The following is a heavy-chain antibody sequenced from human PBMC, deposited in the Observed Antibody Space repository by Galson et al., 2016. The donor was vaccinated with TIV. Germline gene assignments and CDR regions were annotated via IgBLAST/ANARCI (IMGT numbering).Heavy chain of an antibody. V-gene: IGHV3-23*01. CDR2: FSGSPATT. Sequence: SLRLSCAASGFTFSSYAMSWVRRTPGKGLEWVSTFSGSPATTYYADSVKGRFTISRDNSKNTLYLQMNSLRAEDTAQYYCAKTIAVSGVLINYFYYGMDVWGHGTTVSVSS. D-gene: IGHD3-3*01. CDR1: GFTFSSYA. J-gene: IGHJ6*02. CDR3: AKTIAVSGVLINYFYYGMDV.